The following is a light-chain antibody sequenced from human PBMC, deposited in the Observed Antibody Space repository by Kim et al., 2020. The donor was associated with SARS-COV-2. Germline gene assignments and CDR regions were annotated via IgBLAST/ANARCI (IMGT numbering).Light chain of an antibody. CDR3: SLYTSGATLV. CDR1: SSDDYDYDYRY. CDR2: EVT. Sequence: QSALTQPASVSGSPGQSITISCSGSSSDDYDYDYRYVSWYQQHPDKAPKVMIYEVTDRPSGVSNRFSGSKSGNTAFLTISGLQAEDEADYYCSLYTSGATLVFGTGTKVTVL. V-gene: IGLV2-14*03. J-gene: IGLJ1*01.